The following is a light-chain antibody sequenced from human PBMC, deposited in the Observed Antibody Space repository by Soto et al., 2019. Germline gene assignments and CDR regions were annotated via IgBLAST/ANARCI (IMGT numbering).Light chain of an antibody. J-gene: IGKJ5*01. Sequence: DIQITHPPSSLSASLGYIFTITFRASQSISSYLHWYQQKPGKAPKLLIYAASNLQSGVPSRFSASGSGTDFTLTISSLEPEDFAVYYCQQRSNWPITFGQGTRLEIK. CDR1: QSISSY. V-gene: IGKV1-39*01. CDR3: QQRSNWPIT. CDR2: AAS.